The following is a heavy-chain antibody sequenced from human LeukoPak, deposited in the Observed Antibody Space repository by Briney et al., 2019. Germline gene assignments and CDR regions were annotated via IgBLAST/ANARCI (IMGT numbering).Heavy chain of an antibody. D-gene: IGHD1-7*01. Sequence: PGGSLRLSCAASGFTFSFYSMNWVRQAPGKGLEWVSSISSSSGYIYYADSVKGRFTISGDNDKNSLYLHLNSLRAEDSAVYYCARERYNWNYAFDYWGQGTLVTVSS. J-gene: IGHJ4*02. CDR2: ISSSSGYI. V-gene: IGHV3-21*01. CDR3: ARERYNWNYAFDY. CDR1: GFTFSFYS.